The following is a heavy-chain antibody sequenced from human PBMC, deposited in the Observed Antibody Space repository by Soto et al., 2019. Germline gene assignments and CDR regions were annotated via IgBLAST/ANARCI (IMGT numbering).Heavy chain of an antibody. J-gene: IGHJ4*02. CDR1: GFTFSSYG. V-gene: IGHV3-33*01. CDR2: VWYDGSNK. D-gene: IGHD6-19*01. Sequence: QVQLVESGGGVVQPGRSLRLSCAASGFTFSSYGMHWVRQAPGKGLGWVAVVWYDGSNKYYADSVKGRFTISRDNSKNPLYLQMNSLRVEDRAVYYGARERCSSGWYDLDCWGQGTLVTVSS. CDR3: ARERCSSGWYDLDC.